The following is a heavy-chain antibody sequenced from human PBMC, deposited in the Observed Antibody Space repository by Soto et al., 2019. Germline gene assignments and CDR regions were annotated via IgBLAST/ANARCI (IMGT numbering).Heavy chain of an antibody. D-gene: IGHD4-4*01. V-gene: IGHV1-8*01. CDR1: GYTFTSYD. CDR2: MNPNSGNT. Sequence: SVKVSCKASGYTFTSYDINWVRQATGQGLEWMGWMNPNSGNTGYAQKFQGRVTMTRNTSISTAYMELSSLRSEDTAVYYCARHSNYVGYYYGMDVWGQGTTVTVSS. J-gene: IGHJ6*02. CDR3: ARHSNYVGYYYGMDV.